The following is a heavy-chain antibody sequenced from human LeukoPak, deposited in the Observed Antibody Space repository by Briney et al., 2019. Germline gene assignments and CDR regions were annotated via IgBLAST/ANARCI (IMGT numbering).Heavy chain of an antibody. Sequence: TGGSLRLSCAASGFTFSSYGMHWVRQAPGKGLEWVAVISYDGSNKYYADSVKGRFTISRDNSKNTLYLQMNSLRAEDTAVYYCAKRDGITMVRGVGIDYWGQGTLVTVSS. V-gene: IGHV3-30*18. CDR3: AKRDGITMVRGVGIDY. J-gene: IGHJ4*02. CDR2: ISYDGSNK. CDR1: GFTFSSYG. D-gene: IGHD3-10*01.